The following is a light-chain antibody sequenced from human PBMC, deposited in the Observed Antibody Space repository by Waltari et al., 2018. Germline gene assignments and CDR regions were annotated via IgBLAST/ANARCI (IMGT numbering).Light chain of an antibody. Sequence: DIQMTQSPSSLSASVGDRVTITCRASQSISGYLNWYQQKPGKAPKVLIYAASSLQRGVPSRFSGSGSGTDFTLTVSRLQPEDFATYYCQQSHSTPFTFGPGTKVDLK. J-gene: IGKJ3*01. V-gene: IGKV1-39*01. CDR1: QSISGY. CDR3: QQSHSTPFT. CDR2: AAS.